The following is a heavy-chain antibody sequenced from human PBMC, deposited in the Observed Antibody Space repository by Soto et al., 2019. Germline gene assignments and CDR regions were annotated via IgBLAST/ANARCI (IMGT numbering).Heavy chain of an antibody. D-gene: IGHD3-10*01. Sequence: SVKVSCKASGGTFSSYAISWVRQAPGQGLEWTGGIIPIFGTANYAQKFQGRVTITADESTSTAYTELRSLRSDDTAVYYCARDSDYYGSGREVWGQGTLVTVSS. J-gene: IGHJ4*02. CDR2: IIPIFGTA. V-gene: IGHV1-69*13. CDR1: GGTFSSYA. CDR3: ARDSDYYGSGREV.